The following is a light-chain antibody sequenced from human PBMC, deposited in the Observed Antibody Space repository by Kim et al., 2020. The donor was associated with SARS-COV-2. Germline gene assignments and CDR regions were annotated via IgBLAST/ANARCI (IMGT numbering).Light chain of an antibody. CDR3: QTWGPGTRV. Sequence: QPVLTQSPSASASLGASVKLTCTLISGHSNYANAWHQQQPEKGPRYLLTIYRDGSHSRGDGIPDRFSGSISGAERYLTISSLQSEDEADYFCQTWGPGTRVFGGGTQLTVL. V-gene: IGLV4-69*01. J-gene: IGLJ2*01. CDR1: SGHSNYA. CDR2: IYRDGSH.